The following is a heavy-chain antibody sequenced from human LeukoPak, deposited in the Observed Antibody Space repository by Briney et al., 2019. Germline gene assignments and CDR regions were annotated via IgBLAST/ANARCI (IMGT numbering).Heavy chain of an antibody. Sequence: SEPLSLTCTVSGGSISSSSYYWDWIRQPPGKGLEWIGSIYYSGSTYYNSSLKSRVTISVDTSKSQFSLKLRSVTAADTAVYYCVRDTYGGHLDYWGQGTLVTVSS. J-gene: IGHJ4*02. V-gene: IGHV4-39*07. CDR3: VRDTYGGHLDY. CDR1: GGSISSSSYY. D-gene: IGHD4-23*01. CDR2: IYYSGST.